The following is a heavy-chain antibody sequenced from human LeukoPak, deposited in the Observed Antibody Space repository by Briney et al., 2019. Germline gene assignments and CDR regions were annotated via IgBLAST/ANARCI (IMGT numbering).Heavy chain of an antibody. CDR1: GFIFSSYS. CDR2: ISSSSSYI. J-gene: IGHJ4*02. V-gene: IGHV3-21*01. CDR3: ARGQEGLEPYFDY. Sequence: GGSLRLSCAASGFIFSSYSMNWVRQAPGKGLEWVSSISSSSSYIYYADSVKGRFTISRDNAKNSLYLQMNSLRAEDTAVYYCARGQEGLEPYFDYWGQGTLVTVSS.